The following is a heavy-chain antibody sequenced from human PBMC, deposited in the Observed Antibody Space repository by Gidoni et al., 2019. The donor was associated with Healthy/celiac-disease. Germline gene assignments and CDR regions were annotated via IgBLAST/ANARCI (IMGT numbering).Heavy chain of an antibody. Sequence: QVQLVESGGGVVQPGRSLRLSCAASGFTFSSYAMHWVRQAPGKGLEWVAVISYDGSNKYYADSVKGRFTISRDNSKNTLYLQMNSLRAEDTAVYYCARLPLDDYGYWGQGTLVTVSS. V-gene: IGHV3-30-3*01. J-gene: IGHJ4*02. CDR3: ARLPLDDYGY. CDR1: GFTFSSYA. CDR2: ISYDGSNK.